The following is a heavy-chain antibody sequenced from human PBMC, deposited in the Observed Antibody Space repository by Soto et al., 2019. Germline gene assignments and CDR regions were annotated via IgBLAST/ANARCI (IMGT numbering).Heavy chain of an antibody. J-gene: IGHJ6*02. D-gene: IGHD6-13*01. CDR1: GGSFSGYY. V-gene: IGHV4-34*01. CDR2: INHSGST. CDR3: ARGVGSSWYFFGYGMDV. Sequence: QVQLQQWGAGLLKPSETLSLTCAVYGGSFSGYYWSWIHQPPGKGLEWIGEINHSGSTNYNPSLKSRVTISVDTSKNQFSLKLSSVTAADTAVYYCARGVGSSWYFFGYGMDVWGQGTTVTVSS.